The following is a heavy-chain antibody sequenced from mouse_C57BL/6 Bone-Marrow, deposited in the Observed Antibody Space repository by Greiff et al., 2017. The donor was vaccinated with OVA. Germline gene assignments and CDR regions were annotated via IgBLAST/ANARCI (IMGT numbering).Heavy chain of an antibody. CDR3: ARVGLLPHYYAMDY. J-gene: IGHJ4*01. D-gene: IGHD1-1*01. V-gene: IGHV1-75*01. Sequence: QVQLKESGPELVKPGASVKISCKASGYTFTDYYINWVKQRPGQGLEWIGWIFPGSGSTYYNEKFKGKATLTVDKSSSTAYMLLSSLTSEDSAVYFCARVGLLPHYYAMDYWGQGTSVTVSS. CDR2: IFPGSGST. CDR1: GYTFTDYY.